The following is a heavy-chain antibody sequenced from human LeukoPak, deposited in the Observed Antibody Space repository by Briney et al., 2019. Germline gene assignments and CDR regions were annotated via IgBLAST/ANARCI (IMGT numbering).Heavy chain of an antibody. CDR2: INSDGSST. D-gene: IGHD3-22*01. J-gene: IGHJ4*02. CDR1: GFSFCSYW. Sequence: SGGSLRLSCAASGFSFCSYWMHWVRQAPGKGLVWVSRINSDGSSTSYADSVKGRFTISRDNAKNTLYLQMNSLRAEDTAVYYCAMGPYYYDSSGYYYWGQGTLVTVSS. CDR3: AMGPYYYDSSGYYY. V-gene: IGHV3-74*01.